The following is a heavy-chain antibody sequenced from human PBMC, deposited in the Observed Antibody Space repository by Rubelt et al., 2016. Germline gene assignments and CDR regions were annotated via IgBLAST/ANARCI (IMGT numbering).Heavy chain of an antibody. CDR1: GFTIGSYW. D-gene: IGHD6-6*01. Sequence: VQLVESGGGVVQPGGSLRLSCAASGFTIGSYWMNWFRQAPGKGLEWVSGISGSGGTTQYADSVEGRFTISRDNSKNTLYLQMNSLRAEDTAVYYCAKEGSIADDYWGQGTLVTVSS. CDR2: ISGSGGTT. V-gene: IGHV3-23*04. J-gene: IGHJ4*02. CDR3: AKEGSIADDY.